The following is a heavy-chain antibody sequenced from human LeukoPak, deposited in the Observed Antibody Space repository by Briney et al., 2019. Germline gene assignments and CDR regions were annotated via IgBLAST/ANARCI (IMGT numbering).Heavy chain of an antibody. Sequence: ASVKVSCKASGYTFTSYGISWVRQAPGQGLEWMGWISAYNGNTNYAQKLQGRVTMTTDTSTSTAYMELRSLRSDDTAVYYCARHYYGSGSYHGWFDPWGQGTLVTVSS. J-gene: IGHJ5*02. CDR2: ISAYNGNT. CDR3: ARHYYGSGSYHGWFDP. V-gene: IGHV1-18*01. D-gene: IGHD3-10*01. CDR1: GYTFTSYG.